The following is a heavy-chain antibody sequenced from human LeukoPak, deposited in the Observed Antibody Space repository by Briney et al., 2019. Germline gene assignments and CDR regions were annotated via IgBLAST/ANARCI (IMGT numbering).Heavy chain of an antibody. D-gene: IGHD4-17*01. CDR2: INPNSGGT. J-gene: IGHJ4*02. Sequence: RASVKVSCKASGYTFTSYYKHWVRQAPGQGLEWMGWINPNSGGTNYAQKFQGRVTMTRDTSISTAYMELSRLRSDDTAVYYCARLDDYGDYGAVDYWGQGTLVTVSS. CDR1: GYTFTSYY. V-gene: IGHV1-2*02. CDR3: ARLDDYGDYGAVDY.